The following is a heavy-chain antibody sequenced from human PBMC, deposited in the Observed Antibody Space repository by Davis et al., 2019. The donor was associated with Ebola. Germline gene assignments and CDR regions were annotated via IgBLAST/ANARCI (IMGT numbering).Heavy chain of an antibody. CDR1: GGTFSSYA. J-gene: IGHJ4*02. D-gene: IGHD2-2*01. CDR3: ARGAQSQYQLLFGAYYFDY. CDR2: ISAYNGNT. Sequence: ASVKVSCKASGGTFSSYAISWVRQAPGQGLEWMGWISAYNGNTNYAQKLQGRVTMTTDTSTSTAYMELRSLRSDDTAVYYCARGAQSQYQLLFGAYYFDYWGQGTLVTVSS. V-gene: IGHV1-18*01.